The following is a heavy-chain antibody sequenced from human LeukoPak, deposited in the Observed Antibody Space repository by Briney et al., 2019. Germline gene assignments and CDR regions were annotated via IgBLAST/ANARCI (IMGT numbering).Heavy chain of an antibody. Sequence: PSQTLSLTCAISGDSVSSNSAAWNWIRQSPSRGLEWLGRTYYRSKWYNDYAVSVKSRITINPDTSKNQFSLQLNSVTPEDTAVYYCARDRLLFCSGGSCYSVNWFDPWGQGTLVTVSS. CDR2: TYYRSKWYN. V-gene: IGHV6-1*01. CDR3: ARDRLLFCSGGSCYSVNWFDP. CDR1: GDSVSSNSAA. J-gene: IGHJ5*02. D-gene: IGHD2-15*01.